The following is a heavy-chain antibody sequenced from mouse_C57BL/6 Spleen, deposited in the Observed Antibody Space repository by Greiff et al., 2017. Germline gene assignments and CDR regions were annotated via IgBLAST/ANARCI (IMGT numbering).Heavy chain of an antibody. CDR2: IDPEDGDT. D-gene: IGHD1-1*01. CDR3: TTPYCYGSKWPWFAD. J-gene: IGHJ3*01. Sequence: VQLQQSGAELVRPGASVKLSCTASGFNIKDYYMHWVKQRPEQGLEWIGRIDPEDGDTEYAPKFQGKATMTADTSSNTAYLPLSSLTSEDTAVYYCTTPYCYGSKWPWFADWGQGALVTVSA. V-gene: IGHV14-1*01. CDR1: GFNIKDYY.